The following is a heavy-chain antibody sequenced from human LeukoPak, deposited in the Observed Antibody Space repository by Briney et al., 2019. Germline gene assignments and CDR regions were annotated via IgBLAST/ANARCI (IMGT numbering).Heavy chain of an antibody. D-gene: IGHD3-10*01. CDR1: GYTFTGYY. J-gene: IGHJ6*03. Sequence: ASVKVSCKASGYTFTGYYMHWVRQAPGQGLEWMGWINPNSGGTNYAQKFQGRVTMTRDTSISTAYMELSRLRSDDTAVYYCARGRRGSGSYYWSYYYYYYMDVWGKGTTVTISS. CDR2: INPNSGGT. CDR3: ARGRRGSGSYYWSYYYYYYMDV. V-gene: IGHV1-2*02.